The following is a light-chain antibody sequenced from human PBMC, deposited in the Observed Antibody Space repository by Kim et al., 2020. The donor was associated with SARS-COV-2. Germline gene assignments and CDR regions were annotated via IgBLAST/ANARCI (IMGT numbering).Light chain of an antibody. V-gene: IGLV4-69*01. CDR3: QTWGTGIRV. Sequence: QPVLTQSPSASASLGASVKLTCTLSSGHSSYAIAWYQQQPEKGPRYLMKVDNDGSHFKGDGIPDRFSGSSSGAERYLTISSLQSEDEADYYCQTWGTGIRVFGGGTKVTVL. CDR2: VDNDGSH. J-gene: IGLJ3*02. CDR1: SGHSSYA.